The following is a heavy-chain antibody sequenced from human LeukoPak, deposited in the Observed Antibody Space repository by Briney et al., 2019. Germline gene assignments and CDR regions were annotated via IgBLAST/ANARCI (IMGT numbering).Heavy chain of an antibody. CDR3: TRGSLAAGAPFDT. J-gene: IGHJ5*02. CDR2: IYYSGRT. D-gene: IGHD6-25*01. Sequence: SETLSLTCTVSGGSISSYYWSWIRQPPGKGLEWIGYIYYSGRTNSNPSLKGRVTISVDHSNNQFCLKLSSISAAAPAWLYGTRGSLAAGAPFDTWGPGTLFTVSS. CDR1: GGSISSYY. V-gene: IGHV4-59*01.